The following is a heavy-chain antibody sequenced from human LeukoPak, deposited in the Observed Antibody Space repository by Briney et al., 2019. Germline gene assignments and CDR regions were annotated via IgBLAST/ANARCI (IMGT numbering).Heavy chain of an antibody. CDR3: AKGGWETFDY. J-gene: IGHJ4*02. D-gene: IGHD6-19*01. CDR1: GFTFSSYA. V-gene: IGHV3-23*01. Sequence: GGSLRLSCAASGFTFSSYAMSWVRQTPGKGLEWVSAISGSGGSTYYADSVKGRFTISRDNSKNTLYLQMNSLRAEDTAVCYCAKGGWETFDYRGQGTLVTVSS. CDR2: ISGSGGST.